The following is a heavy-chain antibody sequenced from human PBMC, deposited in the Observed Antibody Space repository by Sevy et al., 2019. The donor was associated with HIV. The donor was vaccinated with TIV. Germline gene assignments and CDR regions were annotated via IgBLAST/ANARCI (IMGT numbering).Heavy chain of an antibody. CDR3: ARLRWDLVVVPGATPGCYFDS. V-gene: IGHV4-59*08. J-gene: IGHJ4*02. CDR1: GDSINTYY. D-gene: IGHD2-2*02. CDR2: VSHSGNT. Sequence: SETLSLTCTVSGDSINTYYWSWIRQPPGKGLEWIGYVSHSGNTNCNPSLKSRVSMSVDTSTNQFSLKVKSVTAADTAVYYCARLRWDLVVVPGATPGCYFDSWGQGTLVTVSS.